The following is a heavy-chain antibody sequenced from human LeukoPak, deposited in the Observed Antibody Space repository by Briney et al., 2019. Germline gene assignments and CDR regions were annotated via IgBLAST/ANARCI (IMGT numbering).Heavy chain of an antibody. CDR1: GYTFTSYY. CDR3: ARGVLLWFGELSYFDY. D-gene: IGHD3-10*01. Sequence: ASVKVSCNASGYTFTSYYMHWVRQAPGQGLEWMGIINPSGGSTSHAQKFQGRVTMTRDTSTSTVYMELSSLRSEDTAVYYCARGVLLWFGELSYFDYWGQGTLVTVSS. J-gene: IGHJ4*02. CDR2: INPSGGST. V-gene: IGHV1-46*01.